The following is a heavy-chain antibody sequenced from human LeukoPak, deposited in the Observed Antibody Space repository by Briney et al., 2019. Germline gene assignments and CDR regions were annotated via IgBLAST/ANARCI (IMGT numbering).Heavy chain of an antibody. V-gene: IGHV4-59*01. J-gene: IGHJ6*03. CDR3: ARAAFGSSSQSNYYYYMDV. CDR1: GGSISSYY. Sequence: PSETLSLTCTVSGGSISSYYWSWIRQPPGKGLEWIGYIYYSGSTNYNPSLKSRVTISVDRSKNQFSLKLSSVTAADTAVYYCARAAFGSSSQSNYYYYMDVWGKGTTVTVSS. CDR2: IYYSGST. D-gene: IGHD6-13*01.